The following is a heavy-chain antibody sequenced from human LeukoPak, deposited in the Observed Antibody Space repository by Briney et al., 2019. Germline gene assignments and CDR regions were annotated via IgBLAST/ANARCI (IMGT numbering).Heavy chain of an antibody. D-gene: IGHD6-19*01. Sequence: GGSLRLSCAASGFTVSSNYMSWVRQAPGKGLECVSVIYSGGSTYYADSVKGRFTISRDNSKNTLYLQMNSLRAEDTAVYYCARERYSSGWYPDYWGQGTLVTVSS. J-gene: IGHJ4*02. CDR3: ARERYSSGWYPDY. CDR1: GFTVSSNY. CDR2: IYSGGST. V-gene: IGHV3-53*01.